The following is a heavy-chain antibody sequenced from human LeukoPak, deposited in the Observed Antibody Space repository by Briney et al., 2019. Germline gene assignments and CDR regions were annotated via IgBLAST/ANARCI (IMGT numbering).Heavy chain of an antibody. CDR2: INPNSGGT. D-gene: IGHD4-17*01. CDR1: GYTFTGYY. J-gene: IGHJ4*02. CDR3: ARAESTVTESAFEY. Sequence: ASVKVSCKASGYTFTGYYMHWVRQAPGQGVEWMGWINPNSGGTNYAQKFQGWVTMTRDTSISTAYMELSRLRSDDTAVYYCARAESTVTESAFEYWGQGTLVTVSS. V-gene: IGHV1-2*04.